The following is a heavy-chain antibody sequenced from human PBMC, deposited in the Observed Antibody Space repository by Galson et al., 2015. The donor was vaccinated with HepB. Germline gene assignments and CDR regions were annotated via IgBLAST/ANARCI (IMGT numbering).Heavy chain of an antibody. CDR1: GFTFSSYV. Sequence: SLRLSCAASGFTFSSYVMHWVRQAPGKGLEWVAVISYDGSNKYYADSVKGRFTISRDNSKNTLYLQMNSLRAEDTAVYYCARSFRWALDYWGQGTLVTVSS. V-gene: IGHV3-30*04. CDR2: ISYDGSNK. D-gene: IGHD2-21*01. J-gene: IGHJ4*02. CDR3: ARSFRWALDY.